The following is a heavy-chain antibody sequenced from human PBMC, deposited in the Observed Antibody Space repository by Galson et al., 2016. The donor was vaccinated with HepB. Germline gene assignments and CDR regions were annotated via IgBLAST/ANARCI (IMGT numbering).Heavy chain of an antibody. Sequence: SLRLSCAASGFTFSSYGMHWVRQAPGKGLEWVAIIWYDGSDKYYADSVKGRFTISRDNSKNTLYLQMNSLRAEDTAVYYCARGPDYGDWVDFLDCWGQGTLVTVSS. J-gene: IGHJ4*02. CDR2: IWYDGSDK. CDR3: ARGPDYGDWVDFLDC. CDR1: GFTFSSYG. D-gene: IGHD4-17*01. V-gene: IGHV3-33*01.